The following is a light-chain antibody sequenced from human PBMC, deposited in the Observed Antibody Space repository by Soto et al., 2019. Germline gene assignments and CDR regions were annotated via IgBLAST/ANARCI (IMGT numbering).Light chain of an antibody. CDR1: QSVGST. Sequence: VMTQSPATLSVSPGDSATLSCRASQSVGSTVAWYQQKPCQAPRLLIYGAFARATGIPDRLSGSGSGTELTLTSSRLQSEDFAIYYCQKYKDWPTTCGQGTKVEIK. CDR2: GAF. CDR3: QKYKDWPTT. J-gene: IGKJ1*01. V-gene: IGKV3-15*01.